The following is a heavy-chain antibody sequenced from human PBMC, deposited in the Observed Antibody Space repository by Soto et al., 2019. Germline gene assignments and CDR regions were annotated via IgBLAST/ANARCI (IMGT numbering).Heavy chain of an antibody. V-gene: IGHV3-73*01. D-gene: IGHD2-15*01. CDR3: SAQYCSGGSCSGD. CDR2: IRSKANSYAT. J-gene: IGHJ4*02. CDR1: GFTFSGSA. Sequence: EVQLVESGGGLVQPGGSLKLSCAASGFTFSGSAMHWVRQASGKGLEWVGRIRSKANSYATAYAASVKGRFTNSRDDSKNTAYLQMNSLKTEDTAVYYCSAQYCSGGSCSGDWGQGTLVTVSS.